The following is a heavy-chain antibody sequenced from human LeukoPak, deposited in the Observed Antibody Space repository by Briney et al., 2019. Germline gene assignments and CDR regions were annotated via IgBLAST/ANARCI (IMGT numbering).Heavy chain of an antibody. J-gene: IGHJ4*02. V-gene: IGHV3-11*04. Sequence: GGSLRLSCAASGFTFSDYYMSWIRQAPGKGLEWVSYISSSGSTIYYADSVKGRFTISRDNAKNSLYLQMNSLRAEDTAVYYCARHNFYCSSTSCYRQRFAYYFDYWGQGTLVTVSS. CDR1: GFTFSDYY. CDR3: ARHNFYCSSTSCYRQRFAYYFDY. D-gene: IGHD2-2*01. CDR2: ISSSGSTI.